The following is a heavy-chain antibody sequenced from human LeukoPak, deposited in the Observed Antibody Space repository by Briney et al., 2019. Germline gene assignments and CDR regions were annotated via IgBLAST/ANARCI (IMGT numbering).Heavy chain of an antibody. D-gene: IGHD7-27*01. Sequence: ASVKVSCKASGYTFTSYYMHWVRQAPGQGLEWMGIINPSGGSTSYTQKFQGRVTMTRDTSTSTVYMELSSLRSEDTAVYYCARDHTQLGIAQSFDYWGQGTLVTVSS. CDR3: ARDHTQLGIAQSFDY. CDR2: INPSGGST. CDR1: GYTFTSYY. J-gene: IGHJ4*02. V-gene: IGHV1-46*01.